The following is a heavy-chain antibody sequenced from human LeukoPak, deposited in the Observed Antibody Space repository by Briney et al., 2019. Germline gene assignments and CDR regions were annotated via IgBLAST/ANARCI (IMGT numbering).Heavy chain of an antibody. CDR1: GFTFSNYW. CDR2: IKQDGSEK. D-gene: IGHD4-17*01. V-gene: IGHV3-7*01. J-gene: IGHJ4*02. CDR3: AREEYGDHLW. Sequence: GGSLRLSCAASGFTFSNYWMSWVRQAPGKGLEWVANIKQDGSEKYYVDSVKGRFTISRDNAKNSLYLQMNSLRAEDTAVYCCAREEYGDHLWWGQGTLVTVSS.